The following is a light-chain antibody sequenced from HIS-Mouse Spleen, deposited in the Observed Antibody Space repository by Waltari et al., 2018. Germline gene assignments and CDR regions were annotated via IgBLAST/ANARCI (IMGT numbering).Light chain of an antibody. J-gene: IGLJ3*02. Sequence: QSVLTQPPSASGTPGQRVTIPCSGSRSHIGSNTVNWYQQLPGTAPQLLIYSNNQRPSGVPDRFSGSKSGTSASLAISGLQSEDEADYYCAAWDDSLNGWVFGGGTKLTVL. CDR3: AAWDDSLNGWV. CDR1: RSHIGSNT. V-gene: IGLV1-44*01. CDR2: SNN.